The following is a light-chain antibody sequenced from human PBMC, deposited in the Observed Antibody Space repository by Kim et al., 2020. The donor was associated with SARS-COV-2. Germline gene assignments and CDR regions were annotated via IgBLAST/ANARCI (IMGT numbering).Light chain of an antibody. CDR2: GKN. V-gene: IGLV3-19*01. CDR1: SLRSYY. Sequence: SSELTQDPAVSVALGQTVRITCQGDSLRSYYASWYQQKPGQAPVLVIYGKNNRASGIPDRFSGSSSGNTASLTITGAQAEDEADYYCNSRDNSGNRVVFG. J-gene: IGLJ2*01. CDR3: NSRDNSGNRVV.